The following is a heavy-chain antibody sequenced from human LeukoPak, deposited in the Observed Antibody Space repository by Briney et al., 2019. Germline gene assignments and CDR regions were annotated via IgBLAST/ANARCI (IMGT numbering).Heavy chain of an antibody. J-gene: IGHJ6*04. D-gene: IGHD3-10*02. CDR2: ISSSGSTI. V-gene: IGHV3-48*03. Sequence: GGTLRLSCAASGLTFSSYEMNWVRQAPGKGLEWVSYISSSGSTIYYADSVKGRFTISRDNAKNSLYLQMNSLRAEDTAVYYCAELGITMIGGVWGKGTTVTISS. CDR3: AELGITMIGGV. CDR1: GLTFSSYE.